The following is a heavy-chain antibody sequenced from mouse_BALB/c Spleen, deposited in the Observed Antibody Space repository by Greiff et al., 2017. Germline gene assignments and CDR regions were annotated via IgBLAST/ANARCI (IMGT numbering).Heavy chain of an antibody. J-gene: IGHJ2*01. CDR2: ISYSGST. Sequence: DVKLQESGPGLVKPSQSLSPTCTVTGHSITSDYAWNWIRQFPGNKLEWMGYISYSGSTSYNPSLKSRISITRDTSKNQFFLQLNSVTTEDTATYYCARRGYYFDYWGQGTTLTVSS. V-gene: IGHV3-2*02. CDR3: ARRGYYFDY. CDR1: GHSITSDYA.